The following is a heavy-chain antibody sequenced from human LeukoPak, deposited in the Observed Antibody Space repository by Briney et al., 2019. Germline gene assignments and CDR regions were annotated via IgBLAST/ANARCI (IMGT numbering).Heavy chain of an antibody. Sequence: PGGSLRLSCAASGFTFSSYWMHWVRQAPGKGLVWVSRINSDGSSTSYADSVKGRFTISRDNAKNTLYLQMNSLRAEDTAAYYCARPPRIVGAQYNWFDPWGQGTLVTVSS. J-gene: IGHJ5*02. CDR3: ARPPRIVGAQYNWFDP. V-gene: IGHV3-74*01. CDR1: GFTFSSYW. D-gene: IGHD1-26*01. CDR2: INSDGSST.